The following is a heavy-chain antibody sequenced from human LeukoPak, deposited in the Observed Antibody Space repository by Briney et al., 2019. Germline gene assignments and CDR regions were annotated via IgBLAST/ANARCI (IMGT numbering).Heavy chain of an antibody. V-gene: IGHV4-4*09. CDR2: IYSTGST. D-gene: IGHD5-12*01. Sequence: PSETLSLTCTVSGDSINNYYWTWIRQPPGKGLEWIGYIYSTGSTSYNPSLKSRVSISLDTSKNQFSLKLNSVTAADTAVYYCARTSAYDYDDYWGQGTLVTVSS. CDR3: ARTSAYDYDDY. J-gene: IGHJ4*02. CDR1: GDSINNYY.